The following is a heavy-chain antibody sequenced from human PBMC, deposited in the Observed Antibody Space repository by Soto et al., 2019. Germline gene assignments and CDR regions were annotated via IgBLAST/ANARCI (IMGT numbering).Heavy chain of an antibody. Sequence: GESLKISCKGSGYSFTSYWISWVRQMPGKGLEWMGRIDPSDSYTNYSPSFQGHVTILADKSISTAYLQWSSLKASDTAMYYCARHIAVAGSDYYYGMDVWGQGTTVTVSS. CDR1: GYSFTSYW. D-gene: IGHD6-19*01. V-gene: IGHV5-10-1*01. J-gene: IGHJ6*02. CDR3: ARHIAVAGSDYYYGMDV. CDR2: IDPSDSYT.